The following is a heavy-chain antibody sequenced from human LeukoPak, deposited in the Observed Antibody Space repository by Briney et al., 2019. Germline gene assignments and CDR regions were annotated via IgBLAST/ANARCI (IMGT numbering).Heavy chain of an antibody. D-gene: IGHD6-13*01. V-gene: IGHV3-9*03. J-gene: IGHJ4*02. CDR3: AKDYYSSSWYYFDY. CDR2: ISWNSGSI. Sequence: GRSLRLSCAASGFTFDDCAMHWVRQAPGKGLEWVSGISWNSGSIGYADSVKGRFTISRDNAKNSLYLQMNSLRAEDMALYYCAKDYYSSSWYYFDYWGQGTLVTVSS. CDR1: GFTFDDCA.